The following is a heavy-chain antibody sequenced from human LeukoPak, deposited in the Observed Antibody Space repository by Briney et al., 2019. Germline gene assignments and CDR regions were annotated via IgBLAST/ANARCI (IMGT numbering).Heavy chain of an antibody. D-gene: IGHD1-26*01. Sequence: GGSLRLSCAASGFIFSSYAMSWVRQAPGKGLEWASVISGSGGNTNYADSVKGRFTISRDNSKNTLYLQMNSLRAEDTAVYYCAKDAVGSYSDWFDYWGQGTLVTVSS. V-gene: IGHV3-23*01. CDR1: GFIFSSYA. CDR2: ISGSGGNT. J-gene: IGHJ4*02. CDR3: AKDAVGSYSDWFDY.